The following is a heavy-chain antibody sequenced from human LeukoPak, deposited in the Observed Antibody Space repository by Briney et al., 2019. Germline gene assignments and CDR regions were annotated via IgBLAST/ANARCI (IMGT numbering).Heavy chain of an antibody. CDR3: ARDHFPDYGDYEGVWYFDL. D-gene: IGHD4-17*01. Sequence: SETLSLTCAVYGGSFSGYYWSWIRQPPGKGLEWIGEINHSGSTNYNPSLKSRVTISVDTSKNQFSLKLSSVTAADTAVYYCARDHFPDYGDYEGVWYFDLWGRGTLVTVSS. J-gene: IGHJ2*01. V-gene: IGHV4-34*01. CDR1: GGSFSGYY. CDR2: INHSGST.